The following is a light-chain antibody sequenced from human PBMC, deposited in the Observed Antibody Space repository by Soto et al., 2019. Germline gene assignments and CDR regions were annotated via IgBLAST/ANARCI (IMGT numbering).Light chain of an antibody. Sequence: EIVMTQSPATLSVSPGERATLSCRASQSVSSNLAWYQQKTGQAPRLLIYGASTRATGIAARFSGSGSGTEFTPTISSLQSEDFAVYYCQQYNNWPRTFGQGTKVEIK. CDR1: QSVSSN. V-gene: IGKV3-15*01. CDR2: GAS. CDR3: QQYNNWPRT. J-gene: IGKJ1*01.